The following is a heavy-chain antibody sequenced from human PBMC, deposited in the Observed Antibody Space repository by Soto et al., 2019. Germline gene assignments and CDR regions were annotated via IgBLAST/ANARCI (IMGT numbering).Heavy chain of an antibody. D-gene: IGHD3-10*01. CDR2: ISYDGSNK. J-gene: IGHJ6*02. V-gene: IGHV3-30*18. CDR3: AKERGNTMVRGVDYYYSGMDV. Sequence: QVQLVESGGGVVQPGRSLRLSCAASGFTFSSYGMHWVRQAPGKGLEWVAVISYDGSNKYYADSVKGRFTISRDNSKNTLYLQMNSLIDEDTAVYYCAKERGNTMVRGVDYYYSGMDVWGQGTTVTVSS. CDR1: GFTFSSYG.